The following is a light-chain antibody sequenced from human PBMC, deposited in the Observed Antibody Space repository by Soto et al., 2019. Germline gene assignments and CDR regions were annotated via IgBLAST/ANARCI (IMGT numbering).Light chain of an antibody. CDR1: SSDVGGYNS. Sequence: QSALTQPASVSGSPGQSITISCTGTSSDVGGYNSVSWYQQEPGKAPKLMIYEVNNRPSGVSRRFSGSKAGNTASLTISGLLDDDEADYFCASFRSGTILVFGSGTKLTVL. V-gene: IGLV2-14*01. J-gene: IGLJ1*01. CDR3: ASFRSGTILV. CDR2: EVN.